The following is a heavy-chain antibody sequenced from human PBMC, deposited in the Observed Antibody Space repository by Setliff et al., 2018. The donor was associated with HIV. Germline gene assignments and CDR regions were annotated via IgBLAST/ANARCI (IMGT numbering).Heavy chain of an antibody. Sequence: PGGSLRLSCAASGFIFSDYAIHWVRQAPGKGLEWVAVIGYDGSKEYYADSVKGRFTVSRGNSKAYLQMNSLRGEDTAVYYCARDPRFDAFDIWGQGTMVTVSS. CDR2: IGYDGSKE. J-gene: IGHJ3*02. V-gene: IGHV3-30-3*01. CDR1: GFIFSDYA. CDR3: ARDPRFDAFDI.